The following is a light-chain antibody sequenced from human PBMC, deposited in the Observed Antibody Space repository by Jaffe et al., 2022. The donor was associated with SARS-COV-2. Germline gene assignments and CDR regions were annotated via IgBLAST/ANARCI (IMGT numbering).Light chain of an antibody. Sequence: QSVLTQPPSASGTPGQRVTISCSGSSSNIGSNAVNWYQHLPGTAPKLLIYNTYQRPSGVPDRFSGSKSGTSASLAISGLHSEDEADYYCASWDDSLNGYVFGTGTEVTVL. CDR1: SSNIGSNA. CDR2: NTY. CDR3: ASWDDSLNGYV. V-gene: IGLV1-44*01. J-gene: IGLJ1*01.